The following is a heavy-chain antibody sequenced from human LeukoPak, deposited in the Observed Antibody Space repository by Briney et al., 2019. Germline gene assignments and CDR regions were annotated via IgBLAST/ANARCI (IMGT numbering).Heavy chain of an antibody. J-gene: IGHJ4*02. V-gene: IGHV4-61*01. D-gene: IGHD4-23*01. CDR2: IYYSGSA. CDR3: ARGGNWLFDY. Sequence: SETLSLTCTVSGDSVSSGSHYWSWIRQPPGKGLEWIGFIYYSGSANYNPSLKSRVTISVDTSKNRFSLNLRSVTAADTAIYYCARGGNWLFDYWGQGTLVTVSS. CDR1: GDSVSSGSHY.